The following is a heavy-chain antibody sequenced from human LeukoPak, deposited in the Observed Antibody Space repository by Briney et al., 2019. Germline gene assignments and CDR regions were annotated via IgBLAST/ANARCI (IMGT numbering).Heavy chain of an antibody. CDR3: ARAAIAVAGDYHYHYMDV. D-gene: IGHD6-19*01. CDR2: ISPNSGDT. V-gene: IGHV1-2*02. J-gene: IGHJ6*03. CDR1: GYTFTGHY. Sequence: ASVKVSCKASGYTFTGHYMHWVRQAPGQGLEWMGWISPNSGDTDYAQRFHGRVSMTRDTSISTAYMELSRLRSDDTAVYYCARAAIAVAGDYHYHYMDVWGKGTTVTVSS.